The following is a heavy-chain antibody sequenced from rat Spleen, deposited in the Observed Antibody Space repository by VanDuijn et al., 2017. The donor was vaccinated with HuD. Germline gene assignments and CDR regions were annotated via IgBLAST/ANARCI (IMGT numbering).Heavy chain of an antibody. CDR3: TRELDA. CDR1: GFTFSNYW. CDR2: ITNTGGTT. V-gene: IGHV5-31*01. J-gene: IGHJ4*01. Sequence: EVQLVESRGGLVQPGRSLKLSCVVSGFTFSNYWMTWIRQTPGKGLEWVASITNTGGTTHYSDSVKGRFTISRDNAKSTLYLQMNSLRSEDTATYYCTRELDAWGQGASVTVSS.